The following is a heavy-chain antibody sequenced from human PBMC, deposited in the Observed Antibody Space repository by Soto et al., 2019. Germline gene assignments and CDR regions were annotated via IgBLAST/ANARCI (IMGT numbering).Heavy chain of an antibody. D-gene: IGHD6-13*01. J-gene: IGHJ4*02. CDR2: IYYSGST. Sequence: SETLSLTCTVSGGSISSGGYYWSWIRQHPGKGLDWIGYIYYSGSTYYNPSLKSRVTISADTSKNQFSLRLSSVTAADTAVYYCAKGGAAGPDYWGQGTLVTVSS. CDR3: AKGGAAGPDY. V-gene: IGHV4-31*03. CDR1: GGSISSGGYY.